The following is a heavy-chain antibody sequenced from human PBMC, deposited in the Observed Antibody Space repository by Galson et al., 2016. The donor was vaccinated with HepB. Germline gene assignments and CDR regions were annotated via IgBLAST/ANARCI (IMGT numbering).Heavy chain of an antibody. J-gene: IGHJ4*02. D-gene: IGHD3-10*01. CDR3: VATRFGTHQLAEPYYFDY. V-gene: IGHV4-34*01. CDR2: ISHSGGT. CDR1: GGSLSGYY. Sequence: SETLSLTCAVYGGSLSGYYWSWIRQPPGKGLEWIGEISHSGGTNYNPSLKSRVTMSVDTSKNQFSLKLTSVTAADTAVYYCVATRFGTHQLAEPYYFDYWGQGTLVTVSS.